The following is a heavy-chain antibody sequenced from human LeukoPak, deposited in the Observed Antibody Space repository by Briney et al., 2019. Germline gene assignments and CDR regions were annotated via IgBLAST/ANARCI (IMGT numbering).Heavy chain of an antibody. CDR2: IYYSGST. D-gene: IGHD3-3*01. V-gene: IGHV4-34*01. J-gene: IGHJ4*02. CDR3: ARHDHYDFWSGYPATFDY. CDR1: GGSFSGYY. Sequence: SETLSLTCAVYGGSFSGYYWSWIRQPPGKGLEWIGSIYYSGSTYYNPSLKSRVTISVDTSKNQFSLKLSSVTAADTAVYYCARHDHYDFWSGYPATFDYWGQGTLVTVSS.